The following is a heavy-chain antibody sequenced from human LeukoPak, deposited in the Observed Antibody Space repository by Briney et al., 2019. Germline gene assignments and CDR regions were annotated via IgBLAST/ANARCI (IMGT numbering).Heavy chain of an antibody. D-gene: IGHD5-12*01. CDR3: AKRIYGFPPDY. CDR2: ISGSGGST. Sequence: GGSLRLSCAASGFTFSSYAMIWVRQAPGKGLEWVSAISGSGGSTYYADSVKGRFTISRDTSKNTLYLQMNSLRAEDTAVYSGAKRIYGFPPDYWGEGTLVTVSS. V-gene: IGHV3-23*01. CDR1: GFTFSSYA. J-gene: IGHJ4*02.